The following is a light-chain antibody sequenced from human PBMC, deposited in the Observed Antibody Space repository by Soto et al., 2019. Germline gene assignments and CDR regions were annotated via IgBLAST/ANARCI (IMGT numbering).Light chain of an antibody. J-gene: IGLJ1*01. CDR2: EVF. Sequence: QSALTQPPSASGSPGQSVTISCTGTSNDVGRYDYVSWYQQHPGKAPKLMVYEVFNRPSGVPDRFSGSKSGNTASLTVSGLQAEDEADYYCSSYAGRNSIVVGTGTKLTVL. CDR3: SSYAGRNSIV. CDR1: SNDVGRYDY. V-gene: IGLV2-8*01.